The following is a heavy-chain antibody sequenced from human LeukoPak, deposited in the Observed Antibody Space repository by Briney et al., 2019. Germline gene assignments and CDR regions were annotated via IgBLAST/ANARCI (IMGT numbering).Heavy chain of an antibody. CDR2: ISSGSSYI. Sequence: GGSLRLSCAATGFTFSSYSMNWVRQAPGKGLEWVSSISSGSSYIYYADSVKGRFTISRDNAKNSLYLQMNSLRAEDTAVYYCARDLLLRYFDWPRYYYYGMDVWGQGTTVTVSS. V-gene: IGHV3-21*01. CDR3: ARDLLLRYFDWPRYYYYGMDV. CDR1: GFTFSSYS. D-gene: IGHD3-9*01. J-gene: IGHJ6*02.